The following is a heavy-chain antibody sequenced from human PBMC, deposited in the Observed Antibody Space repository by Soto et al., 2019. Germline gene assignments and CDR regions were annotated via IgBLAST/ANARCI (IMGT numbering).Heavy chain of an antibody. V-gene: IGHV3-48*01. J-gene: IGHJ4*02. CDR1: GFTFSYYN. CDR2: ISSSSSTI. CDR3: ARDMGVFWSGYPEGGFDY. Sequence: GGSLRLSCAASGFTFSYYNMNWVRQAPARGLEWVSYISSSSSTIYYADSVKGRFTISRDNASNSLYLQMNSLRAEDTAVYYCARDMGVFWSGYPEGGFDYWGQGTPVTVSS. D-gene: IGHD3-3*01.